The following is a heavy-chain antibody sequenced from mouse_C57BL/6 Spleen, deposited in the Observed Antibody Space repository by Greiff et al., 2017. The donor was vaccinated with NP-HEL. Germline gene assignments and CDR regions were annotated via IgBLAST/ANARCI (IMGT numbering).Heavy chain of an antibody. J-gene: IGHJ2*01. CDR3: AREWAAQATYYFDY. V-gene: IGHV1-54*01. CDR1: GYAFTNYL. CDR2: INPGSGGT. Sequence: VKLMESGAELVRPGTSVKVSCKASGYAFTNYLIEWVKQRPGQGLEWIGVINPGSGGTNYNEKFKGKATLTADKSSSTAYMQLSSLTSEDSAVYFCAREWAAQATYYFDYWGQGTTLTVSS. D-gene: IGHD3-2*02.